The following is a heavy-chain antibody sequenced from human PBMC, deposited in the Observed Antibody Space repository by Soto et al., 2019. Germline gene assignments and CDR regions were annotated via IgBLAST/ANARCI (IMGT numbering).Heavy chain of an antibody. Sequence: GGSLRLSCAASGFTFSSYGMHWVRQAPGKGLEWVAVISYDGSNKYYADSVTGRFTISRDNSKNTLYLQMNSLRAEDTAVYYCAKKSGGYDYRGDYYYYYMDVWGKGTTVTVSS. D-gene: IGHD5-12*01. J-gene: IGHJ6*03. CDR3: AKKSGGYDYRGDYYYYYMDV. V-gene: IGHV3-30*18. CDR1: GFTFSSYG. CDR2: ISYDGSNK.